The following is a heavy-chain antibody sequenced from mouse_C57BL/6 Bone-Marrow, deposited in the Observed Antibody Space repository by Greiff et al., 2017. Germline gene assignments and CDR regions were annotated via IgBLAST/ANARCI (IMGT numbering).Heavy chain of an antibody. D-gene: IGHD2-5*01. CDR3: ARESYSNYYSMDY. CDR1: GYTFTSYW. CDR2: IDPSDSET. Sequence: VQLQQPGAELVRPGSSVKLSCKASGYTFTSYWMHWVKQRPIQGLEWIGNIDPSDSETHYNQKFKDKATLTVDKSSTTAYMQLSSLTSKDSAVYYCARESYSNYYSMDYWGQGTSVTVSS. J-gene: IGHJ4*01. V-gene: IGHV1-52*01.